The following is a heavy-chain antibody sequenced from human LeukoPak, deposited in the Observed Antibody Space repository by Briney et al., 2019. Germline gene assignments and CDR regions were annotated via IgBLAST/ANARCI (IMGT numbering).Heavy chain of an antibody. J-gene: IGHJ4*02. CDR3: ARLQLEKVGATDTYYFDY. V-gene: IGHV4-59*01. CDR2: IYYSGST. Sequence: PSETLSLTCTVSGGSISSYYWSWIRQPPGKGLEWIGYIYYSGSTNYNPSLKSRVTISVATSKNQLSLKLSSVTAADTAVYYCARLQLEKVGATDTYYFDYWGQGTLVTVSS. D-gene: IGHD1-26*01. CDR1: GGSISSYY.